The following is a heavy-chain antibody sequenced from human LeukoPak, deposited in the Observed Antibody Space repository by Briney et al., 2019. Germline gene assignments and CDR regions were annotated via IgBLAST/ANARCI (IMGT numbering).Heavy chain of an antibody. J-gene: IGHJ4*02. CDR3: ARGESGY. Sequence: SETLSRTCAVYGGSFSGYYWSWIRQPPGKGLEWIGEINHSGSTNYNPSLKSRVTISVDTSKNQFSLKLSSVTAADTAVYYCARGESGYWGQGTLVTVSS. CDR1: GGSFSGYY. V-gene: IGHV4-34*01. CDR2: INHSGST.